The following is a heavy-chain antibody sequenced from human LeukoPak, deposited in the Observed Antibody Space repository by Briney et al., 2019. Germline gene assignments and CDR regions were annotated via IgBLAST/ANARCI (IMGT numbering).Heavy chain of an antibody. Sequence: PSETLSLTCTVSGGSISSYYWSWIRQPPGRGLEWITYIYYSGSTNYNPSLKSRVTISVDTSKNQFSLKLSPVTAADTAVYYCARLGSYGYGYYYGMDVWGQGTTVTVSS. J-gene: IGHJ6*02. CDR3: ARLGSYGYGYYYGMDV. CDR1: GGSISSYY. D-gene: IGHD5-18*01. CDR2: IYYSGST. V-gene: IGHV4-59*08.